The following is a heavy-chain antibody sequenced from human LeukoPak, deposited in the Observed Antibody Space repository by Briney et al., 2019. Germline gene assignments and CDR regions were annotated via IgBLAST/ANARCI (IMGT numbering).Heavy chain of an antibody. CDR1: GGSLSSFY. J-gene: IGHJ6*02. V-gene: IGHV4-59*08. CDR3: ARLFPFYGNARYGLDV. CDR2: MYYSGST. D-gene: IGHD4-17*01. Sequence: SETLSLTCTVSGGSLSSFYWSWIRQPPGKGLEWIGYMYYSGSTNYNPSLKSRVTMSVDTSRNQFSLKLRSVTAADTAVYYCARLFPFYGNARYGLDVWGPGTPVTVSS.